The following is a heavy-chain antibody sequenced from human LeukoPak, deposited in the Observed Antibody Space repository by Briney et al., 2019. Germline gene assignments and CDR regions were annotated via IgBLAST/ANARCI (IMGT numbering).Heavy chain of an antibody. Sequence: GGSLRLSCGASGFTHSSYAMLWLPEPRGEGLVWGSAISRSGGSTYYADSVKGRFTISIENSRNTLYLQMNSLRAEDTAVYYCAKVGVAGILFVYWGQGTLVTVSS. J-gene: IGHJ4*02. CDR2: ISRSGGST. V-gene: IGHV3-23*01. CDR1: GFTHSSYA. CDR3: AKVGVAGILFVY. D-gene: IGHD6-19*01.